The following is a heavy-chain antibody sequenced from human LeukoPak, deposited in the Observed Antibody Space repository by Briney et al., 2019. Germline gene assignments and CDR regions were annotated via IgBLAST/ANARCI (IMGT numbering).Heavy chain of an antibody. CDR2: IGGSGGYT. D-gene: IGHD1-1*01. CDR3: AKDPERPSPPLEFGY. CDR1: GFTFSNYA. J-gene: IGHJ4*02. V-gene: IGHV3-23*01. Sequence: GGSLRLSCAVSGFTFSNYAMSWVRQAPGKGLEWVSAIGGSGGYTFYVDSVKGRFTISRDNSKNTLCLQVNSLRAEDTAVYYCAKDPERPSPPLEFGYWGQGTLVTVSS.